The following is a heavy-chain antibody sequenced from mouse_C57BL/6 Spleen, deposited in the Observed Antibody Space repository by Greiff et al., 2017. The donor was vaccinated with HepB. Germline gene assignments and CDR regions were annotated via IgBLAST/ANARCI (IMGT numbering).Heavy chain of an antibody. CDR1: GYSFTGYY. CDR2: INPSTGGT. D-gene: IGHD1-1*01. J-gene: IGHJ3*01. CDR3: ARSSYYYGSAY. V-gene: IGHV1-42*01. Sequence: EVQLQQSGPELVKPGASVKISCKASGYSFTGYYMNWVKQSPEKSLEWIGEINPSTGGTTYNQKFKAKATLTVDKSSSTAYMQLKSLTSEDSAVYYCARSSYYYGSAYWGQGTLVTVSA.